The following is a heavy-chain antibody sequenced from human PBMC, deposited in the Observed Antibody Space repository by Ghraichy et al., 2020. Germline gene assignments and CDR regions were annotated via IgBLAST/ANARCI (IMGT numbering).Heavy chain of an antibody. D-gene: IGHD6-19*01. V-gene: IGHV2-5*02. J-gene: IGHJ4*02. CDR3: AHSTSGWFTQGADFDT. CDR2: IYWDDDT. CDR1: DFSLSTSGVG. Sequence: SGPTLVKPTQTLTLTCTFSDFSLSTSGVGVGWIRQPPGKALEWLALIYWDDDTRYSPFLKNRITITKDTSKDQVFLTMTNLDPVDTATYYCAHSTSGWFTQGADFDTWGQGILVSVSS.